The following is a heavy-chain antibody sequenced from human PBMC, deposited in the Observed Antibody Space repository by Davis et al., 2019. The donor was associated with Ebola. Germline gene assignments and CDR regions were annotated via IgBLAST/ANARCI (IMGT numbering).Heavy chain of an antibody. CDR1: GFTFSTYK. Sequence: GESLKISCAASGFTFSTYKMNWVRRAPGKGLEWVSAISTLGGSTYYADSVKGRFTISRDNSKNTLYLQMNSLRAEDTAIYYCAKNAAFFDHWGQGALVTVSS. D-gene: IGHD6-25*01. J-gene: IGHJ4*02. CDR3: AKNAAFFDH. V-gene: IGHV3-23*01. CDR2: ISTLGGST.